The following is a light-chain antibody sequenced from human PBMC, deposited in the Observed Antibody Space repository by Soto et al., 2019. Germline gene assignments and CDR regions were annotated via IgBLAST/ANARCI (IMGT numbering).Light chain of an antibody. V-gene: IGKV3-11*01. J-gene: IGKJ1*01. CDR3: HQRPSWPRT. CDR2: HTS. Sequence: EIVLTQSPATLSSSPGERATLSCRASQTVNSRLAWYQHKPGQAPRLLIYHTSNRATGIPARFSGSGSGTDFTLTISSLEPEDFAVYYCHQRPSWPRTFGQGTKVEIK. CDR1: QTVNSR.